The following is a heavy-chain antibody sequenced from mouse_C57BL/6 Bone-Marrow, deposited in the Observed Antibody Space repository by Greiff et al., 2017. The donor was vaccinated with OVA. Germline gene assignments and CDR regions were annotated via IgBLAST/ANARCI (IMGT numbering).Heavy chain of an antibody. Sequence: DVKLVESGGGLVKPGGSLKLSCAASGFTFSSYAMSWVRQTPEKRLEWVATISDGGSYTYYPDNVKGRFTISRDNAKNNLYLQMSHLKSEDTAMYYCARVVYDGYACAYWGQGTLVTVSA. CDR1: GFTFSSYA. D-gene: IGHD2-3*01. J-gene: IGHJ3*01. CDR2: ISDGGSYT. V-gene: IGHV5-4*03. CDR3: ARVVYDGYACAY.